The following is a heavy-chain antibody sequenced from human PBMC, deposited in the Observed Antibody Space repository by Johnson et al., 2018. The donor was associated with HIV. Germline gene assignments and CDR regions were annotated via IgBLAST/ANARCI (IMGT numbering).Heavy chain of an antibody. CDR2: ISYDGSNK. V-gene: IGHV3-30-3*01. J-gene: IGHJ3*02. CDR1: GFTFSSYA. CDR3: ASADAFDI. Sequence: QVQLVESGGGVVQPGRSLRLSCAASGFTFSSYAMHWVRQAPGKGLEWVAVISYDGSNKYYADSVKGRFTISRDNSKNTLYLQMNSLRVEDTAVYYCASADAFDIWGQGTMVTVSS.